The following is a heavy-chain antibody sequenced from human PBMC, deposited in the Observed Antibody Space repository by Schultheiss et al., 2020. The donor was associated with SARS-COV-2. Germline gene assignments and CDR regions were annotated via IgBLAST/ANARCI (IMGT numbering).Heavy chain of an antibody. V-gene: IGHV3-30*18. Sequence: GGSLRLSCAASGFTFSSYAMSWVRQAPGKGLEWVAVISYDGSNKYYADSVKGRFTISRDNSKNTLYLQMNSLRAEDTAVYYCAKETAVAGTHYWGQGTLVTVSS. D-gene: IGHD6-19*01. CDR1: GFTFSSYA. J-gene: IGHJ4*02. CDR2: ISYDGSNK. CDR3: AKETAVAGTHY.